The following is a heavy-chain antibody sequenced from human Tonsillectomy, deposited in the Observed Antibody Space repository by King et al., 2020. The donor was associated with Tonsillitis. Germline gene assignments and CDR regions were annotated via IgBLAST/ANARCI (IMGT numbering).Heavy chain of an antibody. CDR3: AKXLGWGDFFEY. CDR2: ISWDSDKI. CDR1: GFTFGDYA. J-gene: IGHJ4*02. D-gene: IGHD3-16*01. V-gene: IGHV3-9*01. Sequence: VQLVESGGGLVQPGRSLRLSCAASGFTFGDYAMHWVRQAPGKGLEWVSGISWDSDKIAYADSVKGRFTISRDEAKNALYLQMNSLRPEDTALYYCAKXLGWGDFFEYWGXGTLVTVSP.